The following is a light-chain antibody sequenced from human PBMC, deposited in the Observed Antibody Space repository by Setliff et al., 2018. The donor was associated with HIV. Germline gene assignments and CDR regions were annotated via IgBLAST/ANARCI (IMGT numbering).Light chain of an antibody. CDR2: NND. J-gene: IGLJ1*01. CDR1: HSNIGSNT. CDR3: ASWDVGLNAFYV. Sequence: QSALTQTPSTSGTPGHRVIISCSGSHSNIGSNTVNWFQQFPGTAPNLLIYNNDQRPSGVPDRFSGSKSGTSASLAISGLQSEDEAEYYCASWDVGLNAFYVCGTGTKVTVL. V-gene: IGLV1-44*01.